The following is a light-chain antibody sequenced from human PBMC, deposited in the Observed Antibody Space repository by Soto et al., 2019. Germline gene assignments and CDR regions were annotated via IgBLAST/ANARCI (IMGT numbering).Light chain of an antibody. CDR1: TXNILRNY. Sequence: QSVLAQPPSASGNPGQRPTISCSGSTXNILRNYVYWYRQLPGTAPRLLISMNDQRPSGVPDRFSGSKSGTSASLAISGLRSEDEADYYCASWDDSLSGYVFGTGTKVTVL. CDR3: ASWDDSLSGYV. V-gene: IGLV1-47*01. CDR2: MND. J-gene: IGLJ1*01.